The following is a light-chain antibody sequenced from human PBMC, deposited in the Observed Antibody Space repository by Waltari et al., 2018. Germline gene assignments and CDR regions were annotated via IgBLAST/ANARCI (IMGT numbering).Light chain of an antibody. V-gene: IGKV3-20*01. CDR2: GPS. CDR1: QSLSGSQ. CDR3: QQYYNSRPT. Sequence: EIVLTQSPSTLSLSPGERATLSCRASQSLSGSQLAWYQQKPGQAPRLLVYGPSTWATGIPDRFSGSGSGTDFTLTISRLEPEDFAVYYCQQYYNSRPTFGQGTKVEF. J-gene: IGKJ1*01.